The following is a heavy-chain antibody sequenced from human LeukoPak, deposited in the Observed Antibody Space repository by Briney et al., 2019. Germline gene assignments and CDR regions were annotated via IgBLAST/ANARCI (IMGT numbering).Heavy chain of an antibody. Sequence: GGSLRLSCAASGFTFSSYGMHWVRQAPGKGLEWVAVIWYDGSNKYYADSVKGRFTISRDNSKNTLYLQMNSLRAEDTAVYYCAKEGYCSSTSCRESGIYYFDYWGQGTLVTVSS. CDR3: AKEGYCSSTSCRESGIYYFDY. V-gene: IGHV3-30*02. D-gene: IGHD2-2*01. CDR2: IWYDGSNK. J-gene: IGHJ4*02. CDR1: GFTFSSYG.